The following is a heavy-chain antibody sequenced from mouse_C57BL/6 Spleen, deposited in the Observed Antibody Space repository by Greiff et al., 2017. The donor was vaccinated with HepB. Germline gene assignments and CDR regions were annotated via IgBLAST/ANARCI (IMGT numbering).Heavy chain of an antibody. J-gene: IGHJ1*03. CDR1: GYSITSGYY. CDR3: ARDGDYGSSYYWYFDV. V-gene: IGHV3-6*01. Sequence: EVKLMESGPGLVKPSQSLSLTCSVTGYSITSGYYWNWIRQFPGNKLEWMGYISYDGSNNYNPSLKNRISITRDTSKNQFFLKLNSVTTEDTATYYCARDGDYGSSYYWYFDVWGTGTTVTVSS. D-gene: IGHD1-1*01. CDR2: ISYDGSN.